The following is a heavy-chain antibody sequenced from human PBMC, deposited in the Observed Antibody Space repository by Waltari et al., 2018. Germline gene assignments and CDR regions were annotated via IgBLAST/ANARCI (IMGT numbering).Heavy chain of an antibody. V-gene: IGHV3-30*14. D-gene: IGHD4-17*01. J-gene: IGHJ4*02. CDR3: ARVYGTNALDY. CDR1: GFTFSGHA. Sequence: VQLVESGGGLVQPGGSLRLSCAASGFTFSGHAMHWVRLTPWKGLEWVAVIWFDGSAKYYADSLKDRFTISRDNSQNMLYLQMNNLKFEDTAIYYCARVYGTNALDYWGQGVLVTVSS. CDR2: IWFDGSAK.